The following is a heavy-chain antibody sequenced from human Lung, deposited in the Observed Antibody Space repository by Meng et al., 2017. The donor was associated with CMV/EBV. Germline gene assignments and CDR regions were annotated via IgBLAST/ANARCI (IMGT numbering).Heavy chain of an antibody. D-gene: IGHD3-10*01. Sequence: SXTXSLXCIVSGGXISSGDYYWGWIRQSPGKALEWIGSVYYTGRADYSPSLKNRVTISVDTSRNQFSLNLRSVTAADTALYYCAKQGARSVETTMVRYGEFDYWXQGALVTVSS. CDR3: AKQGARSVETTMVRYGEFDY. J-gene: IGHJ4*02. V-gene: IGHV4-39*01. CDR1: GGXISSGDYY. CDR2: VYYTGRA.